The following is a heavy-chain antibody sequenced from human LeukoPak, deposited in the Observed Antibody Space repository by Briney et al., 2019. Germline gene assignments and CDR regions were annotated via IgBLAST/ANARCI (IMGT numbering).Heavy chain of an antibody. J-gene: IGHJ3*02. Sequence: ASVKVSCKASGYSFTGHYMHWVRQAPGQGLEWMGWINPKCGGANYAQKFQGRVTMTRDTSISTAYMDMSSLRSDDTAVYYCARNLWFGESSDAFDMWGQGTMVTVSS. D-gene: IGHD3-10*01. CDR3: ARNLWFGESSDAFDM. CDR1: GYSFTGHY. V-gene: IGHV1-2*02. CDR2: INPKCGGA.